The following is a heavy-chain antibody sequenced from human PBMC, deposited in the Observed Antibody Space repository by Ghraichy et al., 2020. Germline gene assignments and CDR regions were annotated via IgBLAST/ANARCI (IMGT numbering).Heavy chain of an antibody. CDR3: ARDPGMKWSDDQLDY. Sequence: ASVKVSCKASGYIFTDYYIHWVRQAPGQGLEWMGWINSKSGDTNYAQKFQGRVTMTRDTSISTAYMELSRLRSEDTAVYYCARDPGMKWSDDQLDYWGQGTLVTVSS. J-gene: IGHJ4*02. CDR1: GYIFTDYY. D-gene: IGHD3-3*01. V-gene: IGHV1-2*02. CDR2: INSKSGDT.